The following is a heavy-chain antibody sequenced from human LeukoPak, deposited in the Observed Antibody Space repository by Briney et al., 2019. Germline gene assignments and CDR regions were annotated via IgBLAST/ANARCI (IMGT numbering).Heavy chain of an antibody. CDR2: IKPNSGGT. CDR3: ARDWQQLVLPRGGEFQH. Sequence: GASVKVSCKASGYTFTGYYMHWVRQAPGQGLEWMGWIKPNSGGTNYAQKFQGRVTMTRDTSISTAYMELSRLRSDDTAVYCCARDWQQLVLPRGGEFQHWGQGTLVTVSS. J-gene: IGHJ1*01. V-gene: IGHV1-2*02. D-gene: IGHD6-13*01. CDR1: GYTFTGYY.